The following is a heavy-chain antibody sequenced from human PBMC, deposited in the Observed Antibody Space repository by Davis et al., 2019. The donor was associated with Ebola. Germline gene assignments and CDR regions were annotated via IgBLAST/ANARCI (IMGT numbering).Heavy chain of an antibody. Sequence: GGSLRLSCVASGFTFDDYAMHWVRQAPGKGLEWVSGISWNSGSIGYADSVKGRFTISRDNAKNSLYLQMNSLRAEDTALYYCAKDISFTVTNGMDVWGQGTTVTVSS. CDR2: ISWNSGSI. J-gene: IGHJ6*02. D-gene: IGHD4-17*01. CDR3: AKDISFTVTNGMDV. V-gene: IGHV3-9*01. CDR1: GFTFDDYA.